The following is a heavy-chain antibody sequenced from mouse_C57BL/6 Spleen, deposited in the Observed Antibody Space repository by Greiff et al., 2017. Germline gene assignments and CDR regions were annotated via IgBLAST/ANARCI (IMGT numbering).Heavy chain of an antibody. Sequence: QVQLQQPGAELVKPGASVKMSCKASGYTFTSYWITWVKQRPGQGLVWIGDIYPGSGSTNYNEKFKSKATLTVDTSSSTAYMQLSSLTSEDSAVYYCARSDYYGSSYEAWFAYWGQGTLVTVSA. D-gene: IGHD1-1*01. CDR2: IYPGSGST. V-gene: IGHV1-55*01. CDR3: ARSDYYGSSYEAWFAY. CDR1: GYTFTSYW. J-gene: IGHJ3*01.